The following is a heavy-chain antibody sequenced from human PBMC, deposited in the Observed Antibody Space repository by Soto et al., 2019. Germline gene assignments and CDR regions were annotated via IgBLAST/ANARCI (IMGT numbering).Heavy chain of an antibody. J-gene: IGHJ3*01. CDR1: GFTFSSYT. V-gene: IGHV3-23*01. Sequence: EVQLLDSGGGLVQPGGSLRLSCAASGFTFSSYTMNWVRQAAGKGLEWVSAFSGSGGSTTYADSVKGRFTISRDNSMNTLDLQMNSRRAEDTASYYCAKGRCSGGACSYTFDVWCQGTMVTVSS. CDR2: FSGSGGST. D-gene: IGHD2-15*01. CDR3: AKGRCSGGACSYTFDV.